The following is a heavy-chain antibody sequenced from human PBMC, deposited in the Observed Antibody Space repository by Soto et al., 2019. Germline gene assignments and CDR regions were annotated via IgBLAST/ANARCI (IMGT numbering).Heavy chain of an antibody. D-gene: IGHD1-26*01. J-gene: IGHJ4*02. V-gene: IGHV3-30*18. CDR2: ISDDGSKQ. Sequence: QVHLVESGGGVVQPGEALRLSCAASGFTFKSFAMHWVRQAPGKGLEWVAFISDDGSKQYFADSVQGRFTMSRDNSENTVSLQISSLTPGDTAVYYCAKALYSRSYSSYYFHHWGQGTLVTVSS. CDR1: GFTFKSFA. CDR3: AKALYSRSYSSYYFHH.